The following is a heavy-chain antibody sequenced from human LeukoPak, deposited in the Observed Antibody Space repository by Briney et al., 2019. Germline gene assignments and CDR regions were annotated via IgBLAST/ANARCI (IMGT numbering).Heavy chain of an antibody. J-gene: IGHJ5*02. D-gene: IGHD1-14*01. CDR2: INHSGST. CDR1: GGSFSGYY. V-gene: IGHV4-34*01. Sequence: PSETLSLTCAVYGGSFSGYYWSWIRQPPGKGLEWIGEINHSGSTNYNPSLKSRVTISVDTSKNQFSLKLSSVTAADTAVYYCARARAVTGSPFDPWGQGTLVTVSS. CDR3: ARARAVTGSPFDP.